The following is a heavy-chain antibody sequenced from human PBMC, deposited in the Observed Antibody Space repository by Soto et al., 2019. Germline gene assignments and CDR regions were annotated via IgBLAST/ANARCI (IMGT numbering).Heavy chain of an antibody. D-gene: IGHD3-10*01. J-gene: IGHJ6*02. CDR2: IWYDGSNK. V-gene: IGHV3-33*01. Sequence: GGSLRLSCAASGFTFSSYGMHWVRQAPGKGLKWVAVIWYDGSNKYYADSVKGRFTISRDNSKNTLYLQMNSLRAEDTAVYYCARDLLWFGELEVDYYGMDVWGQGTTVTVSS. CDR3: ARDLLWFGELEVDYYGMDV. CDR1: GFTFSSYG.